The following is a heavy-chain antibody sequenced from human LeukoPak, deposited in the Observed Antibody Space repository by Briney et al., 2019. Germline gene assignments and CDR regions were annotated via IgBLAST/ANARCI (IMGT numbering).Heavy chain of an antibody. D-gene: IGHD3-10*01. CDR1: GFNFNVHG. CDR2: VGGGTDI. CDR3: AKELHGSGNYAFDY. Sequence: GGSLRLSCVASGFNFNVHGMTWVRQAPGGGLEWVSSVGGGTDIHYADSVKGRFTASRDDSKNTLYLQMNSLRAEDTAVYFCAKELHGSGNYAFDYWGQGTLVTVSS. V-gene: IGHV3-23*01. J-gene: IGHJ4*02.